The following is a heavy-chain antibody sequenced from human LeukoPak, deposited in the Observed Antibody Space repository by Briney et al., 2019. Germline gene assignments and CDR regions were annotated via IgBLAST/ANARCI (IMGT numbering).Heavy chain of an antibody. J-gene: IGHJ1*01. CDR1: GFTFSSHG. D-gene: IGHD3-16*01. Sequence: QTGGSLRLSCAASGFTFSSHGMNWVRQAPGKGLEWVSGISPSGGITYYTGSVKGRFTISRDNSKNTVSLQMNSLRGDDTAVYYCAKDDAWGRYKDWGQGTLVTVSS. V-gene: IGHV3-23*01. CDR2: ISPSGGIT. CDR3: AKDDAWGRYKD.